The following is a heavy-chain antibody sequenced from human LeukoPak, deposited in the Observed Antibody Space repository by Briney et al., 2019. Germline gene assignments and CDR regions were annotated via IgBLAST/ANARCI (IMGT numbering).Heavy chain of an antibody. CDR2: INHSGST. J-gene: IGHJ5*02. CDR1: GGSFSGYS. CDR3: ARGHYDFWRGPFDP. D-gene: IGHD3-3*01. Sequence: SETLSLTCAVYGGSFSGYSWSWIRQPPGKGLEWIGEINHSGSTNYNPSLKSRVTISVDTSKNQFSLKLSSVTAADTAVYYCARGHYDFWRGPFDPWGQGTLVTVSS. V-gene: IGHV4-34*01.